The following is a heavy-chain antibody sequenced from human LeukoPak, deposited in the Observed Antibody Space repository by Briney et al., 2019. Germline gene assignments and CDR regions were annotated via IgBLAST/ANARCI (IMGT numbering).Heavy chain of an antibody. CDR2: IKQDGSDT. V-gene: IGHV3-7*01. J-gene: IGHJ4*02. CDR3: AKGTLEY. CDR1: GFTISAYW. Sequence: GGSLRLSCAAAGFTISAYWMSWVRQAPGKGLEWAATIKQDGSDTFYVDSVKGRFTISTYNAKNSLYLQMNTLRAEDTAVYYCAKGTLEYWGQGTLVSVSS.